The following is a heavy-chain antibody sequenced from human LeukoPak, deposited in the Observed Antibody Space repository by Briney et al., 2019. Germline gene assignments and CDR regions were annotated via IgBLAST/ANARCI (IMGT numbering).Heavy chain of an antibody. CDR1: GFTFSSYA. V-gene: IGHV3-23*01. Sequence: GGSLRLSCAASGFTFSSYAMSWVRQAPGKGLEWVSAIRGSGGSTYYADSVKGRFTISRDNSKNTLYLQMNSLRAEDTAVYYCARKGSGLLAFDIWGQGTMVTVSS. J-gene: IGHJ3*02. D-gene: IGHD1-26*01. CDR3: ARKGSGLLAFDI. CDR2: IRGSGGST.